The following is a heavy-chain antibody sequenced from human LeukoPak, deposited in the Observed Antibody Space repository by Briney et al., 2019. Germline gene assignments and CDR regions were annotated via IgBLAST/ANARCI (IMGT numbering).Heavy chain of an antibody. D-gene: IGHD6-19*01. CDR1: GGSISSYY. J-gene: IGHJ4*02. CDR3: ARAGSGWSFDY. Sequence: SETLSLTCTVSGGSISSYYWSWTRQPPGKGLEWIGYIYYSENTNYNPSLKSRVTISVDTSKNQLSLKLSSVTAADTAVYYCARAGSGWSFDYWGQGTLVTVSS. V-gene: IGHV4-59*01. CDR2: IYYSENT.